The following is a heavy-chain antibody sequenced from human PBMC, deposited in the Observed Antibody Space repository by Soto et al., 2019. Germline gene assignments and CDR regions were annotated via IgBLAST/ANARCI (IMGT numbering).Heavy chain of an antibody. D-gene: IGHD3-10*01. CDR1: GRSMSGYN. CDR2: IGPTGDT. V-gene: IGHV4-34*02. Sequence: QVQQQQWGARLLKPSETLSLTCAEYGRSMSGYNWSWLRRSPVRGLEWIGEIGPTGDTNYGPSFMSRVTVSVDTSKYELSLRLTQVTAADTATYLCARNGVGFGFDICGLGTMVSVSS. J-gene: IGHJ3*02. CDR3: ARNGVGFGFDI.